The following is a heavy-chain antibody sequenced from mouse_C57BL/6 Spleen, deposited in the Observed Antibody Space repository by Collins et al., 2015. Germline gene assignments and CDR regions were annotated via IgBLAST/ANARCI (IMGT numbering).Heavy chain of an antibody. V-gene: IGHV1-55*01. CDR3: ASRGVVAEYYFDY. J-gene: IGHJ2*01. CDR1: GYTFTSYW. CDR2: IYPGSGST. Sequence: QVQLQQPGAELVKPGASVKMSCKASGYTFTSYWITWVKQRPGQGLEWIGDIYPGSGSTNYNEKFKSKATLTVDTSSSTAYMQLSSLTSEDSAVYYCASRGVVAEYYFDYWGQGTALTVSS. D-gene: IGHD1-1*01.